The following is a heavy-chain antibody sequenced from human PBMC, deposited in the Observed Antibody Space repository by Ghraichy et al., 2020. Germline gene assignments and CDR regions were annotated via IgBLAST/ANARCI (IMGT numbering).Heavy chain of an antibody. V-gene: IGHV4-59*01. CDR2: IYHSGST. CDR1: GGSISSYY. CDR3: ARVEVGGYCTSTSCPYFYGMDV. Sequence: SQTLSLTCTVSGGSISSYYWSWIRQAPGKGLEWIGCIYHSGSTNYNPSLKSRVTISIDTSKKQFSLKLSSVTAADTAVYYCARVEVGGYCTSTSCPYFYGMDVWGQGTTVTVSS. D-gene: IGHD2-2*01. J-gene: IGHJ6*02.